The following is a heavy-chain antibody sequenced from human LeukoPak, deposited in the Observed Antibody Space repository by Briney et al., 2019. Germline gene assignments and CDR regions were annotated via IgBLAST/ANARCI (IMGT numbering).Heavy chain of an antibody. Sequence: SETLSLTCAVYGGSFSGYYWSWIRQPPGKGLEWIGEINHSGSTNYNPSLKSRVTISVDTSKNQFSLRLSSVTAADTAVYYCARVKTGVDYYYYYYMDVWGTGTTVTVSS. CDR3: ARVKTGVDYYYYYYMDV. CDR2: INHSGST. D-gene: IGHD1-14*01. CDR1: GGSFSGYY. J-gene: IGHJ6*03. V-gene: IGHV4-34*01.